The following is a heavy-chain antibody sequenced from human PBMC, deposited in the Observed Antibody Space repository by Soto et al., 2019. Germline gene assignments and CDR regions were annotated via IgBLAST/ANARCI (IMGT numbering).Heavy chain of an antibody. J-gene: IGHJ6*02. CDR3: ARDRVAAAALFTYNYYYGMYG. CDR1: GFTFSSYG. D-gene: IGHD6-13*01. CDR2: IWYDGSNK. V-gene: IGHV3-33*01. Sequence: PGGSLRLSCAASGFTFSSYGMHWVRQAPGKGLEWVAVIWYDGSNKYYADSVKGRFTISRDNSKNTLYLQMSSLRAEDTAVYYCARDRVAAAALFTYNYYYGMYGRGQETTVTVSS.